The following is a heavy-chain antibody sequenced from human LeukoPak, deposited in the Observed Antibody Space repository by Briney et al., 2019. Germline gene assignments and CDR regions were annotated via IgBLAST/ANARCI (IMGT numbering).Heavy chain of an antibody. CDR3: ARVVTGYYGSGSNYEDY. Sequence: ASVKVSCKASGYTFTSYGISWVRQAPGQGLEWMGWISAYNGNTNYAQKLQGRVTMTTDTSTSTAYMELRSLRSDDTAVYYCARVVTGYYGSGSNYEDYWGQGTLVTVSS. J-gene: IGHJ4*02. D-gene: IGHD3-10*01. V-gene: IGHV1-18*01. CDR1: GYTFTSYG. CDR2: ISAYNGNT.